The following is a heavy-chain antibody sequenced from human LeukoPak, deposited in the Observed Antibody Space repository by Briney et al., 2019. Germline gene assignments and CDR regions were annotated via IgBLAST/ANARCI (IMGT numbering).Heavy chain of an antibody. J-gene: IGHJ5*02. D-gene: IGHD4-17*01. CDR1: GGSFSGYY. CDR3: ACRPTVTTVNRFDP. V-gene: IGHV4-34*01. Sequence: SETLSLTCAVYGGSFSGYYWSWIRQPPGKGLEWIGEINHSGSTNYNPSLKSRVTIPVDTSKNQFSLKLSSVTAADTAVYYCACRPTVTTVNRFDPWGQGTLVTVSS. CDR2: INHSGST.